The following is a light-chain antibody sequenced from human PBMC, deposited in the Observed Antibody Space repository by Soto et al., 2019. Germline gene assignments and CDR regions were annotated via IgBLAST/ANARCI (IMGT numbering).Light chain of an antibody. Sequence: QSVLTRPASVSGSPGQSIAISCTGTSSDVGSYNLVSWYQQHPGKAPKLMIYEGTKRPSGVSNRFSGSKSGNTASLTISGLRAEDEADYYCCSSAGSSLYVFGSGTKVTVL. CDR3: CSSAGSSLYV. J-gene: IGLJ1*01. CDR2: EGT. CDR1: SSDVGSYNL. V-gene: IGLV2-23*01.